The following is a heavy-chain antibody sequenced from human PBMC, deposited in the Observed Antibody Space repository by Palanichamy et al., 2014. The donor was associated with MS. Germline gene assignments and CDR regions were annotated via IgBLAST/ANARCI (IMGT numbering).Heavy chain of an antibody. CDR2: LVVNGGSI. CDR1: GSTFSSYA. Sequence: EVQLLESGGGLVQPGGSLRLSCVASGSTFSSYAMSWVRQAPGKGLEWGLRGLVVNGGSIYYADSVKGRFAISRDNSKNTVYLQMNSLRAEDTAVYYCAKDLQYSSGWLVPFDFWGQGTLVTVSS. V-gene: IGHV3-23*01. J-gene: IGHJ4*02. D-gene: IGHD6-19*01. CDR3: AKDLQYSSGWLVPFDF.